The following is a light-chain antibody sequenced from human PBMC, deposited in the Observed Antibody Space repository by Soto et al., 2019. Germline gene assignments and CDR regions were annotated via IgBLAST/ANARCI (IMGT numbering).Light chain of an antibody. CDR2: DAS. V-gene: IGKV1-13*02. CDR1: QGISSA. CDR3: QKFNSYPWT. J-gene: IGKJ1*01. Sequence: AIHLTQSPSSLSASVGDRFTITCRASQGISSALAWYQQKPGKAPKLLIYDASSLESGVPSRFSGSGSGTDFTLTISSLQPEDFATYYCQKFNSYPWTFGQGTKVEIK.